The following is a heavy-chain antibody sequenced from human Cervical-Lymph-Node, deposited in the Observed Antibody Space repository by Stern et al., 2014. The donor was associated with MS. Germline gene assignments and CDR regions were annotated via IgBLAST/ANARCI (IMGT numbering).Heavy chain of an antibody. J-gene: IGHJ4*02. V-gene: IGHV5-51*01. CDR1: GYTFTSYW. CDR3: ARQRYFDY. Sequence: EVQLGESGPEVKRPGESLKISCQASGYTFTSYWIGGVRQMPGKGLGWIAIIFPGGFNSRYNPPFQGQAPISADTSSSTAYLQWNNLKASDTAIYYCARQRYFDYWGQGTLVTVSS. CDR2: IFPGGFNS.